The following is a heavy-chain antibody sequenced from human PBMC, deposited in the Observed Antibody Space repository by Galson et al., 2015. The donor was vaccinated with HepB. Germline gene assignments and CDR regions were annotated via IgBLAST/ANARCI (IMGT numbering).Heavy chain of an antibody. J-gene: IGHJ4*02. CDR1: GYTFTDNY. Sequence: SVKVSCKASGYTFTDNYIHWVRQAPGQGLEWMGRINPNSGGRDIAPKFQGRVTMTRDTSIITAYMDLSRLRSDDTAVYYCARDKGEAALDYWGQGTLVTVSS. D-gene: IGHD3-16*01. V-gene: IGHV1-2*06. CDR3: ARDKGEAALDY. CDR2: INPNSGGR.